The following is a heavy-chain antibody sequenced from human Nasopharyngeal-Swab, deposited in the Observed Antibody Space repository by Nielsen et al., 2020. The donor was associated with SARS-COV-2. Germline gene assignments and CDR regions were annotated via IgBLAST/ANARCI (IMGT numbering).Heavy chain of an antibody. D-gene: IGHD3-16*01. Sequence: WIRQPPGKGLEWIESIYYSGSTYYNPSLKSRVTISVDTSKNQFSLKLSSVTAADTAVYYCARNNPGSLVNYYYYIDVWGKGTPVTVSS. CDR2: IYYSGST. V-gene: IGHV4-39*01. CDR3: ARNNPGSLVNYYYYIDV. J-gene: IGHJ6*03.